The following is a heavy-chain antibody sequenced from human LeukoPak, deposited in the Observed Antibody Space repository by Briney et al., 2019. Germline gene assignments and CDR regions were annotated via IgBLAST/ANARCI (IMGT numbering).Heavy chain of an antibody. V-gene: IGHV4-59*01. CDR2: VYYNGDI. Sequence: PSETLSLTCRVSGVPISTYYWSWLRQSPGEGLEWIAYVYYNGDIMYNPSLKSRVTISLDTSKNQFSLSMTSVTAADTAVYFCATTWYYDSRGYLFDDWGHGTLVTVSS. J-gene: IGHJ4*01. D-gene: IGHD3-22*01. CDR3: ATTWYYDSRGYLFDD. CDR1: GVPISTYY.